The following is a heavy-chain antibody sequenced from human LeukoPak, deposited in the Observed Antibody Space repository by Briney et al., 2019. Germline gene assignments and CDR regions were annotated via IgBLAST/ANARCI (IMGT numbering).Heavy chain of an antibody. CDR2: IIPILGIV. CDR1: GCTFSNYA. J-gene: IGHJ4*02. Sequence: ASVKVSCKASGCTFSNYAISWVRQAPGQGLEWMGRIIPILGIVNYAQKFKDRVTITADKSTSTAYMELNSLRSEDSAVYCCAKVSCSGGTCRNFNLDYWGQGTLVTVSS. D-gene: IGHD2-15*01. V-gene: IGHV1-69*04. CDR3: AKVSCSGGTCRNFNLDY.